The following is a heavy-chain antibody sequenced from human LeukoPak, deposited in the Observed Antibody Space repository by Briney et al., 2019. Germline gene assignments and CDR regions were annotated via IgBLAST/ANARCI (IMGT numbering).Heavy chain of an antibody. V-gene: IGHV3-20*04. CDR1: GFTFDDYD. CDR2: INWNGDST. D-gene: IGHD6-13*01. Sequence: GGSLRLSCAASGFTFDDYDMSWVRQAPGKGLKWVSGINWNGDSTGYADSVKGRFTISRDNAKNSLYLQMNSLRAEDTALYYCARRTDIPAAGTGYYFDYWGQGTLVTVSS. CDR3: ARRTDIPAAGTGYYFDY. J-gene: IGHJ4*02.